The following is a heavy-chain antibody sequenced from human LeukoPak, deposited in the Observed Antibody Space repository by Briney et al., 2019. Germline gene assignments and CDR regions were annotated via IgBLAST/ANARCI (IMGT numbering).Heavy chain of an antibody. V-gene: IGHV3-7*01. Sequence: GGSLRLSCAASGFTFSSYWMSWVRQAPGKGLDWVANIKQDGSEKYYVDSVKGRFTITKDNAKKSLYMQMNSLRAEDTAVYYGARVGACAFDIWGQGTMVTVSS. CDR1: GFTFSSYW. J-gene: IGHJ3*02. CDR3: ARVGACAFDI. CDR2: IKQDGSEK.